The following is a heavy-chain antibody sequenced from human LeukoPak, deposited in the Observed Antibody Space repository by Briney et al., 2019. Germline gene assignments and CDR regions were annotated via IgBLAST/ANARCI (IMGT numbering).Heavy chain of an antibody. V-gene: IGHV3-15*01. CDR2: IKSKTDGGTT. J-gene: IGHJ4*02. CDR3: TTDRHVGSGSYSPFDY. CDR1: GFTFSSYS. Sequence: PGGSLRLSCAASGFTFSSYSMNWVRQAPGKGLEWVGRIKSKTDGGTTGYAAPVKGRFTISRDDSKNTLYLQMNSLKTEDTAVYYCTTDRHVGSGSYSPFDYWGQGTLVTVSS. D-gene: IGHD3-10*01.